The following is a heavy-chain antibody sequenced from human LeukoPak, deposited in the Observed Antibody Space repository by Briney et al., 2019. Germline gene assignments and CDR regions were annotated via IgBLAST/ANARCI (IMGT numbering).Heavy chain of an antibody. J-gene: IGHJ2*01. CDR2: IIPIFGIA. Sequence: SVKVSCKASGGTFSSYAISWVRQAPGQGLEWMGRIIPIFGIANYAQKFQGRVTITADKSTSTAYMELSSLRSEDTAVYYCARAVNYWYFDLWGRGTLVTVSS. CDR1: GGTFSSYA. V-gene: IGHV1-69*04. CDR3: ARAVNYWYFDL.